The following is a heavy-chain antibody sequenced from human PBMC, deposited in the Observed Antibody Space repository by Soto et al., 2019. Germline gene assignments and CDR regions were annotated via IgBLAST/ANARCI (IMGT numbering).Heavy chain of an antibody. CDR1: GYSFTNYW. CDR2: IYPGDSDT. D-gene: IGHD5-12*01. Sequence: GESLKISCKGSGYSFTNYWIAWVRQMPGEGLEWMGIIYPGDSDTRYSPSFQGQVTISADKSVTTAYLQWSSLKASDTAMYYCARSQRGYDLDYWGQGTLVTVSS. CDR3: ARSQRGYDLDY. V-gene: IGHV5-51*01. J-gene: IGHJ4*02.